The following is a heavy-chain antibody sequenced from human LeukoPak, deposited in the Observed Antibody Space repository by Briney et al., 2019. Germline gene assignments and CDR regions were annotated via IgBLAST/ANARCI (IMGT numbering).Heavy chain of an antibody. V-gene: IGHV1-69*13. D-gene: IGHD3-10*01. CDR3: ARQIWGFGELVPGFDP. CDR1: GGTFSSYA. J-gene: IGHJ5*02. CDR2: IIPIFGTA. Sequence: SVKVSCKASGGTFSSYAISWVRQAPGQGLEWMGGIIPIFGTANYAQKFQGRVTITADESTSTAYMELSSLRSEDTAVYYCARQIWGFGELVPGFDPWGQGTLVTVSS.